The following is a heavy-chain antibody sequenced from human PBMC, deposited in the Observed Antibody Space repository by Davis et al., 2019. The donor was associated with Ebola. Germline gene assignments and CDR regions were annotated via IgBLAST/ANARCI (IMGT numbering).Heavy chain of an antibody. Sequence: PSETLSLTCTVSGGSISSYYWSWIRQPPGKGLEWIGYIYYSGSTNYNPSLKSRVTISVDTSKNQFSLKLSSVTAADTAVYYCATSRGIQLWLRSWGQGTLVTVSS. D-gene: IGHD5-18*01. V-gene: IGHV4-59*01. CDR3: ATSRGIQLWLRS. J-gene: IGHJ4*02. CDR1: GGSISSYY. CDR2: IYYSGST.